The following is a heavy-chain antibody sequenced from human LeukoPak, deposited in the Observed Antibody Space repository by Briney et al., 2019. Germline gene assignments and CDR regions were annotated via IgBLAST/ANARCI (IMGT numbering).Heavy chain of an antibody. CDR3: AGYSYAQGWFDP. Sequence: ASVKVSCKASGGTFSSYAISWVRQAPGQGLGWMGGIIPIFGTANYAQKFQGRVTITTDESTSTAYMELSSLRSEDTAVYYCAGYSYAQGWFDPWGQGTLVTVSS. J-gene: IGHJ5*02. CDR2: IIPIFGTA. CDR1: GGTFSSYA. D-gene: IGHD5-18*01. V-gene: IGHV1-69*05.